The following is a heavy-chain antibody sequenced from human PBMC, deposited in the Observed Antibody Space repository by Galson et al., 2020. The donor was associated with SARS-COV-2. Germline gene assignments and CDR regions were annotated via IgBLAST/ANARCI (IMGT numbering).Heavy chain of an antibody. Sequence: GESLKISCAASGFTFSSYGMHWVRQAPGKGLEWVAVISYDGSNKYYADSVKGRFTISRDNSKNTLYLQMNSLRAEDTAVYYCAKGGLRFLEWLLWTDYWGQGTLVTVSS. CDR1: GFTFSSYG. J-gene: IGHJ4*02. CDR2: ISYDGSNK. D-gene: IGHD3-3*01. CDR3: AKGGLRFLEWLLWTDY. V-gene: IGHV3-30*18.